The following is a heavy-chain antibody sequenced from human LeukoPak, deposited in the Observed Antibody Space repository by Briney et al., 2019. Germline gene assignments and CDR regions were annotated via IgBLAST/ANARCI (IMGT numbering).Heavy chain of an antibody. CDR1: GFTFSTYN. CDR2: ISGSSSYI. D-gene: IGHD6-6*01. Sequence: PGGSLRLSCAASGFTFSTYNMNWVRQAPGKGLEWVSSISGSSSYIYYADSVKGRFSISRDNAKNSLYLQMNSLRAEDTAVYYCARLIAARARYFDYWGQGTLVTVSS. V-gene: IGHV3-21*01. CDR3: ARLIAARARYFDY. J-gene: IGHJ4*02.